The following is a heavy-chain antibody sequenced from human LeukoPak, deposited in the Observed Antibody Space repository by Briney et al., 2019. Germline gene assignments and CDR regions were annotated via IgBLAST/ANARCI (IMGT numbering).Heavy chain of an antibody. CDR3: AKGSYYDSSGSFYFDY. J-gene: IGHJ4*02. V-gene: IGHV3-30*04. CDR1: GFTFSSYA. Sequence: GRSLRLSCAASGFTFSSYAMHWVRQAPGKGLEWVAVISYDGSNKYYADSVKGRFTISRDNSKNTLYVQVNSLGTEDTAAYYCAKGSYYDSSGSFYFDYWGQGTLVTVS. D-gene: IGHD3-22*01. CDR2: ISYDGSNK.